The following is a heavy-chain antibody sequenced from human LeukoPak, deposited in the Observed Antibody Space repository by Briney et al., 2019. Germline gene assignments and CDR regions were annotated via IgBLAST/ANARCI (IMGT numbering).Heavy chain of an antibody. V-gene: IGHV3-53*01. CDR2: IYSGGST. D-gene: IGHD6-19*01. CDR1: GFTVSSNY. J-gene: IGHJ4*02. CDR3: ARGSTVAGDFDY. Sequence: GGSLRLSCAASGFTVSSNYMSWVRQAPGKGLEWVSVIYSGGSTYYADSVKGRFTISRDSSKNTLYLQMNSLRAEDTAVYYCARGSTVAGDFDYWGQGTLVTVSS.